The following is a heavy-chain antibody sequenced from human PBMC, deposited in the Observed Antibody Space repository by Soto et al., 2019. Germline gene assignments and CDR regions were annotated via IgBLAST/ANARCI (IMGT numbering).Heavy chain of an antibody. D-gene: IGHD2-15*01. V-gene: IGHV1-3*01. CDR2: INAGNGNT. Sequence: QVQLVQSGAEVKKPGASVKVSCKASGYTFTSYAMHWVRQAPGQRLEWMGWINAGNGNTKYSQKFQGRVTITRDTSASTAYMELSTLRSEDTAVYYCARGPGGPDGPGDYWGQGTLVTVSS. J-gene: IGHJ4*02. CDR1: GYTFTSYA. CDR3: ARGPGGPDGPGDY.